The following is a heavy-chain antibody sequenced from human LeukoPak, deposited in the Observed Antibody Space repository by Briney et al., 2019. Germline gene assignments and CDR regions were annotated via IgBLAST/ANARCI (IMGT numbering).Heavy chain of an antibody. CDR1: GFTFSSYA. CDR2: ISYDGSNK. D-gene: IGHD3-9*01. Sequence: GGSLRLSCAASGFTFSSYAMHWVRQAPGKGLEWVAVISYDGSNKYYADSVKGRFTISRDNAKNSLYLQMNSLRAEDTALYYCAKDDILTGFDYWGQGTLVTVSS. J-gene: IGHJ4*02. CDR3: AKDDILTGFDY. V-gene: IGHV3-30*04.